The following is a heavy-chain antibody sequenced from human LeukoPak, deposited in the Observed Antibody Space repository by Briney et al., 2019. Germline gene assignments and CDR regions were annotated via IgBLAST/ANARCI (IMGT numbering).Heavy chain of an antibody. CDR3: ARAGVGDYVWGSYRSRQDYYGMDV. J-gene: IGHJ6*02. V-gene: IGHV1-18*01. D-gene: IGHD3-16*02. CDR2: ISAYNGNT. CDR1: GYTFTSYG. Sequence: ASVKVSCKASGYTFTSYGISWVRQAPGQGLEWMGWISAYNGNTNYAQKLQGRVTMTTDTSTSTAYMELRSLRSDDTAVYYCARAGVGDYVWGSYRSRQDYYGMDVWGQGTTVTVSS.